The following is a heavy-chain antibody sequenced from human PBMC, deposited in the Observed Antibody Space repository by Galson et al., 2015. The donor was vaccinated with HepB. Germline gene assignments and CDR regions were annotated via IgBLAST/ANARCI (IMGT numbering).Heavy chain of an antibody. CDR3: ARDLVHDYTDYYGMDV. CDR2: ISSSGSTI. CDR1: GFTFSSYE. Sequence: SLRLSCAASGFTFSSYEMNWVRQAPGKGLEWVSYISSSGSTIYYADSVKGRFTISRDNAKNSLYLQMNSLRAEDTAVYYCARDLVHDYTDYYGMDVWGQGTTVTVSS. J-gene: IGHJ6*02. V-gene: IGHV3-48*03. D-gene: IGHD4-11*01.